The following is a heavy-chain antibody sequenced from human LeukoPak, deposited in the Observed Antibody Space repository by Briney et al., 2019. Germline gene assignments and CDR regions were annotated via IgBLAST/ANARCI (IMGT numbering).Heavy chain of an antibody. D-gene: IGHD3-22*01. CDR1: GGSISSGGYF. V-gene: IGHV4-31*11. CDR3: ARGDYYDSSSDY. CDR2: IYYSGST. Sequence: SETLSLTCAVSGGSISSGGYFWSWIRQLPGKGLEWIGYIYYSGSTYYNPSLKSRVTMSVDASKNQFSLKLSSVTAADTAVYYCARGDYYDSSSDYWGQGTLVTVSS. J-gene: IGHJ4*02.